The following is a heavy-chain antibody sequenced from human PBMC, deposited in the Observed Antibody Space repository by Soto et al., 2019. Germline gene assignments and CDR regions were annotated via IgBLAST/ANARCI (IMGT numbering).Heavy chain of an antibody. CDR3: ARALGEAFDY. CDR1: GGSISSYY. CDR2: IYYSGST. J-gene: IGHJ4*02. Sequence: QVQLQESGPGLVKPSETLSLTCTVSGGSISSYYWSWIRQPPGKGLEWIGYIYYSGSTNYNPSLKSRVTISVDTSKNQFSLKLSSVTAADTAVYYCARALGEAFDYWGQGTLVTVSS. D-gene: IGHD3-16*01. V-gene: IGHV4-59*01.